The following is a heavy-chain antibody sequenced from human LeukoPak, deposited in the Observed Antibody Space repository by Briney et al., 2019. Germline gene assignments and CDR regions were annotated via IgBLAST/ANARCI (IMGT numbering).Heavy chain of an antibody. J-gene: IGHJ3*02. D-gene: IGHD3-22*01. CDR2: IYTSGST. V-gene: IGHV4-4*07. CDR3: ARVPYYYDSSGYYLLDAFDI. Sequence: SETLSLTCTVSGGSISSYYWSWIRQPAGKGLEWIGRIYTSGSTNYNPSLKSRVTMSVDTSKNQFSLMLSSVTAADTAVYYCARVPYYYDSSGYYLLDAFDIWGQGTMVTVSS. CDR1: GGSISSYY.